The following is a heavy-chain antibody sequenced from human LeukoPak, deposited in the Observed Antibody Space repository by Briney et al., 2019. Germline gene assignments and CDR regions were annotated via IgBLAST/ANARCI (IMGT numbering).Heavy chain of an antibody. CDR3: ARDRGDGCTDYFDY. CDR1: GYTFTGYY. Sequence: GASVKVSCKASGYTFTGYYMHWVRQAPGQGLEWMGWINPNSGGTNYAQKFQGRVTMTRDTSISTAYMELSRLRSDDTAVYYCARDRGDGCTDYFDYWGQGTLVTVSS. V-gene: IGHV1-2*02. D-gene: IGHD5-24*01. J-gene: IGHJ4*02. CDR2: INPNSGGT.